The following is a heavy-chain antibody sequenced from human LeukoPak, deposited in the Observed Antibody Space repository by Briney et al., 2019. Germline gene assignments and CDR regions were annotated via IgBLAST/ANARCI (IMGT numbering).Heavy chain of an antibody. J-gene: IGHJ4*02. CDR1: GFTFSSYE. CDR2: ISSTGGGSII. Sequence: GGSLRLSCAASGFTFSSYEMNRVRQAPGKGLEWVAYISSTGGGSIIHYADSVRGRFTISRGNAKNSLYLQMNSLRAEDTAVYYCARFAGYSSGWYWDYWGQGTLVTVSS. V-gene: IGHV3-48*03. CDR3: ARFAGYSSGWYWDY. D-gene: IGHD6-19*01.